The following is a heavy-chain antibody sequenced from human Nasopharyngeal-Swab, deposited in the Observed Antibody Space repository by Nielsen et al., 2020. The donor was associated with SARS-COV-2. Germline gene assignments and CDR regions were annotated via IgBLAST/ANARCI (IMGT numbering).Heavy chain of an antibody. CDR3: AKGRVYYDSSGYYYYGMDV. V-gene: IGHV3-30*18. CDR1: GYTFSSYG. CDR2: ISYDGSNK. J-gene: IGHJ6*02. D-gene: IGHD3-22*01. Sequence: GESLKISCAASGYTFSSYGMHWVRQAPGKGLEWVAVISYDGSNKYYADSLKGRFTISRNNSKNTLYLQMNSLRAEDTAVYYCAKGRVYYDSSGYYYYGMDVWGQGTTVTVSS.